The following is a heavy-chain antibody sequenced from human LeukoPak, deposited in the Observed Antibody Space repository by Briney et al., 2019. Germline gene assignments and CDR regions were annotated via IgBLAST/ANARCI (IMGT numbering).Heavy chain of an antibody. CDR2: INHSGST. Sequence: SETLSLTCAVYGGSFSGYYWSWIRQPPGKGLEWIGEINHSGSTNYNPSLKSRVTIPVDTSKNQFSLKLSSVTAADTAVYYCARDHYYGSGSFDYWGQGTLVTVSS. V-gene: IGHV4-34*01. D-gene: IGHD3-10*01. CDR1: GGSFSGYY. CDR3: ARDHYYGSGSFDY. J-gene: IGHJ4*02.